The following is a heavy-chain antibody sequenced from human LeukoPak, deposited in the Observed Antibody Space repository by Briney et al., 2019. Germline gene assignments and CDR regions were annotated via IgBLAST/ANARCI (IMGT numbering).Heavy chain of an antibody. CDR1: GYSFTNSG. Sequence: GESLKISCKVSGYSFTNSGIGWVGKLPGKGLDWMGIIYPGDSDTRYSPSFQGQVSISADKSITTAYLQWSSLKASDTAMYYCAGLRVVGGSAYYFGYWGQGTLVTVSS. J-gene: IGHJ4*02. D-gene: IGHD3-22*01. CDR2: IYPGDSDT. V-gene: IGHV5-51*01. CDR3: AGLRVVGGSAYYFGY.